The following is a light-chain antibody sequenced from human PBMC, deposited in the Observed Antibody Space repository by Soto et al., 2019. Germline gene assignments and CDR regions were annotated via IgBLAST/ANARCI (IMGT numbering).Light chain of an antibody. CDR1: QSISYY. CDR3: QQSYTTLIT. V-gene: IGKV1-39*01. CDR2: AAS. J-gene: IGKJ5*01. Sequence: DIQMTQSPSSLSESVGDRVTITCRASQSISYYLNWYQQKPGKAPELLIYAASSLQSGVPSRFSGSGSGTDFTLTISSLQPEDFAAYYCQQSYTTLITFGQGTRLDIK.